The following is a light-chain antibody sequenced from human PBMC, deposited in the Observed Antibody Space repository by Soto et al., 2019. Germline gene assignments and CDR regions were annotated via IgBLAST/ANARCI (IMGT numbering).Light chain of an antibody. CDR2: TAS. J-gene: IGKJ3*01. CDR1: QPIKTW. Sequence: DIQLTQSPASVSAAVVDRINISCRASQPIKTWLAWYQQKPGKGPKLLIYTASTLETGVPSRFSGRGSGTDFTLTVSSLQPEDVAIYSCQQAASFPFTFGPGAKV. CDR3: QQAASFPFT. V-gene: IGKV1-12*02.